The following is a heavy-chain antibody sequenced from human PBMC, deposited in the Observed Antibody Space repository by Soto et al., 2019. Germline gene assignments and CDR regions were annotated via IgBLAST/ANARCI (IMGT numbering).Heavy chain of an antibody. D-gene: IGHD3-9*01. CDR1: GGTFSSYT. J-gene: IGHJ5*02. CDR2: IIPILGIA. V-gene: IGHV1-69*08. CDR3: ARDREGLAYDILPGYLNWFDP. Sequence: QVQLVQSGAEVKKPGSSVKVSCKASGGTFSSYTISWVRQAPGQGLEWMGRIIPILGIANYAQKFQGRVTITADKSTSTGDMELSGLRSEDRAVYYCARDREGLAYDILPGYLNWFDPWGRGTLVTVSS.